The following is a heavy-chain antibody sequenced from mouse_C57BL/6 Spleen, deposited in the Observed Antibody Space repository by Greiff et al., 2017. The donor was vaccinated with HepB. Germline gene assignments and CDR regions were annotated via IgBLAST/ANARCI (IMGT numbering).Heavy chain of an antibody. CDR1: GYTFNSYW. CDR2: IYPGSGSN. J-gene: IGHJ2*01. Sequence: QVQLQQPGAELVKPGASVKMSCKASGYTFNSYWITWVKQRPGQGLEWIGDIYPGSGSNNYNEKFKRKATLTVDTSSSTAYMQLSSLTSEDSAVYYCARSGVTTTVRFDYWGQGTTLTVSS. CDR3: ARSGVTTTVRFDY. D-gene: IGHD2-12*01. V-gene: IGHV1-55*01.